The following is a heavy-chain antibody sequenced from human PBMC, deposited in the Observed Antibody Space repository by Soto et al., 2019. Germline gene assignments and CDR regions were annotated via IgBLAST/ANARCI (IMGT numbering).Heavy chain of an antibody. V-gene: IGHV3-74*01. CDR3: ARESLNRGSYYDALYS. J-gene: IGHJ3*02. D-gene: IGHD1-26*01. Sequence: QAPGKGLVWVSHINSDGTTIVYADSVKGRFTISRDNAKNTLYLQMNSLRAEDTALYYCARESLNRGSYYDALYSWGHGTTLT. CDR2: INSDGTTI.